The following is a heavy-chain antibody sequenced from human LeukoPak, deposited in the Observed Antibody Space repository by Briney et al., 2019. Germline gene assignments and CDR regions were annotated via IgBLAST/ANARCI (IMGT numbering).Heavy chain of an antibody. Sequence: SETLSLTCAVYGGSFSGYYWSWIRQPPGKGLEWIGEINHSGSTNYNPSLKSRVTISVDTSKNQFSLKLNSVTAPDTAVYYCARLIGLGEVSPYFDLWGQGRLVTVSS. CDR2: INHSGST. CDR1: GGSFSGYY. V-gene: IGHV4-34*01. J-gene: IGHJ4*02. D-gene: IGHD3-16*02. CDR3: ARLIGLGEVSPYFDL.